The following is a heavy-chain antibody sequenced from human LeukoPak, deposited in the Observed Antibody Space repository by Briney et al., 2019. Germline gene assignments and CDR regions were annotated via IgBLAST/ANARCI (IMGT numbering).Heavy chain of an antibody. D-gene: IGHD5-12*01. J-gene: IGHJ4*02. CDR2: INRSGST. CDR1: GGSFSGYY. Sequence: SETLSLTCAVYGGSFSGYYWSWIRQPPGKGLEWIGEINRSGSTNYNPTLKSRVTISVDTSKNQFSLKLSSVTAADTAVYYCARGIYSGYDYARPRPYYFDYWGQGTLVTVSS. CDR3: ARGIYSGYDYARPRPYYFDY. V-gene: IGHV4-34*01.